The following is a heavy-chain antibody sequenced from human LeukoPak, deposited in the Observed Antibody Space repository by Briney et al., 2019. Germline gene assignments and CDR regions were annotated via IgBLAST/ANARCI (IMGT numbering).Heavy chain of an antibody. D-gene: IGHD5-24*01. CDR2: INPNSGVT. V-gene: IGHV1-2*02. Sequence: GASVKVSCKASGYTFTGYHIHWVRQAPGQGLEWMGWINPNSGVTNYAQKFQGRVTMTRDTPISTAYMELSRLTSDDTVVYYCASRDGPQGAFDYWGQGTLVTVSS. CDR3: ASRDGPQGAFDY. J-gene: IGHJ4*02. CDR1: GYTFTGYH.